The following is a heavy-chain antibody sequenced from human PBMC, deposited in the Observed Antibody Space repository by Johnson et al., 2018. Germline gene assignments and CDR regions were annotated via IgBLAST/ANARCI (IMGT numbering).Heavy chain of an antibody. CDR3: ALGDCSRRNCYSNYDYGLDV. J-gene: IGHJ6*02. Sequence: VQLVESGGGVVQPGRFLRLSCAASGFTFSSYCMHWVRQAPGKGLEWVAVISYEGSEKYYADSVKGRFTSSRDKSMYTLSLQINNLRAEDTAVYYCALGDCSRRNCYSNYDYGLDVRGQVTTVTVSS. D-gene: IGHD2-2*01. V-gene: IGHV3-30*03. CDR2: ISYEGSEK. CDR1: GFTFSSYC.